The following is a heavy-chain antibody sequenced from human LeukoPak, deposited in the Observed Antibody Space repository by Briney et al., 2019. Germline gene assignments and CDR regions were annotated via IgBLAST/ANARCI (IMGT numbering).Heavy chain of an antibody. D-gene: IGHD2-2*01. V-gene: IGHV1-69*05. J-gene: IGHJ3*01. Sequence: SVKVSCKASGGTFTSHTITWVRQASGQGLEWMGGTIPFLGAAHTAQKFQGRCTITTDESTDTAYLELSSLRSEDTAVYHCATDRNLEDCRSSSCYGVWAFNVWGKGTMVTVSS. CDR2: TIPFLGAA. CDR1: GGTFTSHT. CDR3: ATDRNLEDCRSSSCYGVWAFNV.